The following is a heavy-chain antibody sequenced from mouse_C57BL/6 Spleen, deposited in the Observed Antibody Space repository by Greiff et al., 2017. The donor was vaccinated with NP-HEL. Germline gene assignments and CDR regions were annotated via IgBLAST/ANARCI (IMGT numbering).Heavy chain of an antibody. CDR2: IHPSDSDT. J-gene: IGHJ1*03. CDR3: ASQIYDGYYGYFDV. CDR1: GYTFTSYW. Sequence: QVQLQQPGAELVKPGASVKVSCKASGYTFTSYWMHWVKQRPGQGLEWIGRIHPSDSDTNYNQKFKGKATLTVDKSSSTAYMQLSSLTSEDSAVYYCASQIYDGYYGYFDVWGTGTTVTVSS. V-gene: IGHV1-74*01. D-gene: IGHD2-3*01.